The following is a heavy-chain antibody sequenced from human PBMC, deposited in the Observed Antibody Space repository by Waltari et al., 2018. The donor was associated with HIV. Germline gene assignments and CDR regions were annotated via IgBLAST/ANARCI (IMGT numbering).Heavy chain of an antibody. D-gene: IGHD2-8*01. CDR1: RGSLQGHY. J-gene: IGHJ6*02. CDR2: VYYSGTT. Sequence: QVQLQESGTGLVKPSETLSLTCNVPRGSLQGHYWNWIRQQPGKGLEWIGFVYYSGTTVYSPSLESRVTISVAPSRNQFSVRLRSATAADTATYYCARGNCAIGSCFAVAFPFDIWGPGTTVTV. CDR3: ARGNCAIGSCFAVAFPFDI. V-gene: IGHV4-59*11.